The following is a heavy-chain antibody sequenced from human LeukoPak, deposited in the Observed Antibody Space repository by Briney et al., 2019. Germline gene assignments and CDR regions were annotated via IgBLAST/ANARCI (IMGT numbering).Heavy chain of an antibody. V-gene: IGHV1-69*05. J-gene: IGHJ5*02. D-gene: IGHD5-24*01. CDR3: ARDNSVRDEAWWFNP. Sequence: SVKVSCKASGGTFSSYAISWVRQAPGQGLEWMGGIIPIFGTANYAQKFKGRVTLTRDMSTSTDYLLSSLRSEDTAVYYCARDNSVRDEAWWFNPWGQGTLVTVSS. CDR1: GGTFSSYA. CDR2: IIPIFGTA.